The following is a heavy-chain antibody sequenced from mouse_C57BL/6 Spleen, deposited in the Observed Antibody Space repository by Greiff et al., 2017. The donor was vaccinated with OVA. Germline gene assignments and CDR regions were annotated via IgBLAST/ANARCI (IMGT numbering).Heavy chain of an antibody. J-gene: IGHJ3*01. CDR2: INSDGGST. Sequence: EVHLVESGGGLVQPGESLKLSCESNEYEFPSHDMSWVRQTPEKRLELVAAINSDGGSTYYPDTMERRSIISRDNTKKTLYLQMSSLRSEDTALYYCERQGGSSPFAYWGQGTLVTVSA. CDR3: ERQGGSSPFAY. V-gene: IGHV5-2*01. CDR1: EYEFPSHD. D-gene: IGHD1-1*01.